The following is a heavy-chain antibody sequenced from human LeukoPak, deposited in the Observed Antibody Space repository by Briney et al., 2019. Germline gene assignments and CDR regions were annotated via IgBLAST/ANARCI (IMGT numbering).Heavy chain of an antibody. Sequence: GGSLRLSCAASGFTFSSYGMHWVRQAPGKELEWVAFIRYDGSNKYYADSVKGRFTISRDNSKNTLYLQMNSLRAEDTAVYYCAKGEGVPAAPVFPWGQGTLVTVSS. V-gene: IGHV3-30*02. D-gene: IGHD2-2*01. J-gene: IGHJ5*02. CDR3: AKGEGVPAAPVFP. CDR2: IRYDGSNK. CDR1: GFTFSSYG.